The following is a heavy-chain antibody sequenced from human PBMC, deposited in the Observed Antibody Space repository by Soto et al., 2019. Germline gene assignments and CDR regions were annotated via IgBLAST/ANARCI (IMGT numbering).Heavy chain of an antibody. CDR2: IRSASTYV. Sequence: EVQLVESGGGLVKPGGSLRLSCEGSGFTFSRFTMNWVRQSPGKGLEWVAAIRSASTYVYYADFVRGRFSIARDNAKNSRSLQMDNLRDEDTALNYCARGYCTGNCCYSRIFDYWGQGTLVTVSP. V-gene: IGHV3-21*02. J-gene: IGHJ4*02. CDR3: ARGYCTGNCCYSRIFDY. D-gene: IGHD6-25*01. CDR1: GFTFSRFT.